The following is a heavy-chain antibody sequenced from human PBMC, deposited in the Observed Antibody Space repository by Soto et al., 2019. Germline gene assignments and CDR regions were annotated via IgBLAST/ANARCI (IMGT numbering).Heavy chain of an antibody. V-gene: IGHV1-3*01. D-gene: IGHD6-19*01. CDR2: ISAGNGNT. CDR3: ARERTVLAVAGISD. Sequence: GASVKVSCKASGYTFTSYAMHWVRQAPGQRLEWMGWISAGNGNTKYSQKFQGRVTITRDTSASTAYMELSSLRSEDTAVYYCARERTVLAVAGISDWGQGTLVTVSS. CDR1: GYTFTSYA. J-gene: IGHJ4*02.